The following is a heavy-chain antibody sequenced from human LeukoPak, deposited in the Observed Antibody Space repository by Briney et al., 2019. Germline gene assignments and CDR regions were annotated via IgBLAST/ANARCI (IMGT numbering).Heavy chain of an antibody. CDR3: ARGLRQLVRSWHY. CDR2: IYYSGST. V-gene: IGHV4-59*01. Sequence: ETLSLTCTVSGGSISSYYWSWIRQPPGKGLEWIGYIYYSGSTNYNPSLKSRVTISVDTSKNQFSLKLSSVTAADTAVYYCARGLRQLVRSWHYWGQGTLVTVSS. J-gene: IGHJ4*02. CDR1: GGSISSYY. D-gene: IGHD6-6*01.